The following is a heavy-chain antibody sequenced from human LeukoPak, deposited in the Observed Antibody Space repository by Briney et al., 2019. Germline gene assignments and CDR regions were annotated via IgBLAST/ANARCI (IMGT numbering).Heavy chain of an antibody. CDR1: GFTFSSYA. CDR3: AREEGTVTDHDAFDI. Sequence: GRSLRLSCAASGFTFSSYAMHWVRQAPGKGLEWVAVISYDGSNKYYADSVKGRFTISRDNSKNTLYLQINSLRAEDTAVYYCAREEGTVTDHDAFDIWGQGTMVTVSS. V-gene: IGHV3-30-3*01. CDR2: ISYDGSNK. J-gene: IGHJ3*02. D-gene: IGHD4-17*01.